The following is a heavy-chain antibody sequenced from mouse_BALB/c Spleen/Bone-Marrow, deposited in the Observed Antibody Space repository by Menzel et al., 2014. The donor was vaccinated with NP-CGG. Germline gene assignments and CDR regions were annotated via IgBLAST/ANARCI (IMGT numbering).Heavy chain of an antibody. Sequence: QVQLKQSGAELVKPGASVNLSCKASGYTFTSYWVYWVKRRPGQGLEWIGEINPSNGRANYNEKFKNKATLTVDKSTSTAYMQVSSLTSEDSAVYYCARRDFRSWFAYWGQGTLVTVSA. CDR3: ARRDFRSWFAY. D-gene: IGHD2-14*01. CDR1: GYTFTSYW. CDR2: INPSNGRA. J-gene: IGHJ3*01. V-gene: IGHV1S81*02.